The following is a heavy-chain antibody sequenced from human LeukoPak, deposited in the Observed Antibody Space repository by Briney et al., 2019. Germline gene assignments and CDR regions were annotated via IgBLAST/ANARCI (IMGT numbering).Heavy chain of an antibody. CDR1: GGSISSYY. CDR3: ARVRRQWLARGACFDY. Sequence: SETLSLTCTVSGGSISSYYWSWTRQPPGKGLEWIGYIYYSGSTNYNPSLKSRVTISVDTSKNQFSLKLSSVTAADTAVYYCARVRRQWLARGACFDYWGQGTLVTVSS. D-gene: IGHD6-19*01. CDR2: IYYSGST. V-gene: IGHV4-59*01. J-gene: IGHJ4*02.